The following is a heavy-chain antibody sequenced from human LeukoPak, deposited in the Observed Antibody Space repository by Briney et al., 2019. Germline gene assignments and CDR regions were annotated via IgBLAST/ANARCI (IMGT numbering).Heavy chain of an antibody. Sequence: PGGSLRLSCAASGFTFSSYWMHWVRQAPGKGLVWVSRINSDGSSTSYADSVKGRFTISRDNAKNTLYPQMNSLRAEDTAVYYCARMKRYSSGWYPSYYGMDVWGQGTTVTVSS. CDR3: ARMKRYSSGWYPSYYGMDV. CDR2: INSDGSST. CDR1: GFTFSSYW. J-gene: IGHJ6*02. V-gene: IGHV3-74*01. D-gene: IGHD6-19*01.